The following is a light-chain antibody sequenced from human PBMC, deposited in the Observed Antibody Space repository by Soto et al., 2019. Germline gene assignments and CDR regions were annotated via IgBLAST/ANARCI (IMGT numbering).Light chain of an antibody. J-gene: IGKJ1*01. CDR2: GAS. Sequence: EIVMTQSPATLSVSPGEGVTLSCRASQSVSSSLAWYQQKPGQSPRLLTYGASTRATGIPARFSGSGSGTDFTLTISGLQSEDFAIYYCQHYANWPRTFGLGTKVEIK. CDR1: QSVSSS. CDR3: QHYANWPRT. V-gene: IGKV3-15*01.